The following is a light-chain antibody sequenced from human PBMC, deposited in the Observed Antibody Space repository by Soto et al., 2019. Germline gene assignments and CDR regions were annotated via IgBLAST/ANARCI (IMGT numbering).Light chain of an antibody. CDR1: QSISDR. CDR3: QQLSSYPLT. J-gene: IGKJ4*01. V-gene: IGKV1-5*01. CDR2: DAS. Sequence: DIQMTQSPSTLSASVGDRVTITCRASQSISDRLACYQRKPGKAPKLLIFDASSLESGVPSRFSGSGSGTDFTLTISSLQPEDFATYYCQQLSSYPLTFGGGTKVDIK.